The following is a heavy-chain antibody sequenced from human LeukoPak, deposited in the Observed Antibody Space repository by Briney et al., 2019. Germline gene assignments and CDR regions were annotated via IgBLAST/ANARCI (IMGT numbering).Heavy chain of an antibody. CDR1: GGSISSYY. Sequence: SETLSLTCTVSGGSISSYYWSWIRQPPGKGLEWIRYIYYSGSTNYNPSLKSRVTISVDTSKNQFSLKLSSVTAADTAVYYCARDKERWLQGPYFDYWGQGTLVTVSS. CDR3: ARDKERWLQGPYFDY. V-gene: IGHV4-59*01. CDR2: IYYSGST. D-gene: IGHD5-24*01. J-gene: IGHJ4*02.